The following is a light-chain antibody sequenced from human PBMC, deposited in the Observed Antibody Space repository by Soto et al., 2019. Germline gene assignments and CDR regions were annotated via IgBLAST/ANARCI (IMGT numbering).Light chain of an antibody. Sequence: LRTQSPQVLALGVGEGGTIKCTCKYSILYSSNNKNYLAWYQQKPGQPPKLLIYWASTRESRVPDQFSGSGSGTDFTLAIGSLQAEDVALYYCQQYYITPLTFGGGTKVDIK. CDR2: WAS. CDR1: YSILYSSNNKNY. V-gene: IGKV4-1*01. CDR3: QQYYITPLT. J-gene: IGKJ4*01.